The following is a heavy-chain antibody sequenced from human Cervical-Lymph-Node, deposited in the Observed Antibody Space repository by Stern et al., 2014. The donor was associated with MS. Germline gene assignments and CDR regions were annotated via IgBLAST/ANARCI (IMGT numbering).Heavy chain of an antibody. CDR2: IYYDGSHT. V-gene: IGHV3-33*01. J-gene: IGHJ4*02. D-gene: IGHD6-19*01. Sequence: VQLVESGGGVVQPGRSLRLSCAASEIPFSDYGMHWVRQPPGKGLAWVAVIYYDGSHTFYADSVKGRFTISRDNSKNTLYLQMSSLRAEDTAVYYCASLIAVAGTWVDYWGQGTLVTVSS. CDR3: ASLIAVAGTWVDY. CDR1: EIPFSDYG.